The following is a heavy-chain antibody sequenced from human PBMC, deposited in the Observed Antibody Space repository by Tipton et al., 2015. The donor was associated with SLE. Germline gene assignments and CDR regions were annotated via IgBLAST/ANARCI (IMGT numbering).Heavy chain of an antibody. CDR2: INHSGST. CDR3: AREIHWGSVH. J-gene: IGHJ4*02. V-gene: IGHV4-34*01. Sequence: TLSLTCAVYGGSFSGYYWSWIRQPPGKGLEWIGEINHSGSTNYNPSLKSRVTISVDTSKNQFSLKLSSVTAADTAVYYCAREIHWGSVHWGQGTLVTVSS. CDR1: GGSFSGYY. D-gene: IGHD7-27*01.